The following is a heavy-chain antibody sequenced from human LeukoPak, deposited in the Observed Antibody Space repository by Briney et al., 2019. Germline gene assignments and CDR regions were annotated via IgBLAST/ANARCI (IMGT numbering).Heavy chain of an antibody. CDR1: GGSFSGYY. CDR2: INHSGST. Sequence: SETPSLTXAVYGGSFSGYYWSWIRQPPGKGLEWIGEINHSGSTNYNPSLKSRVTISVDTSKNQFSLKLSSVTAADTAVYYCARGSGYYRFFDYWGQGTLVTVSS. CDR3: ARGSGYYRFFDY. J-gene: IGHJ4*02. V-gene: IGHV4-34*01. D-gene: IGHD3-22*01.